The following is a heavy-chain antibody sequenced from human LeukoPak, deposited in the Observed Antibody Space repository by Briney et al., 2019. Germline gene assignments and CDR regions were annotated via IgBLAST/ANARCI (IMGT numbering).Heavy chain of an antibody. V-gene: IGHV4-38-2*01. CDR1: GYSINSGYS. Sequence: SETLSLTCGVSGYSINSGYSWTWLRQRPGKGLEWIGNIYHSGYAYYNPSLKSRVTISLDASKNQFPLRLSSVTAADTAVYYCARNSSLTTLKGGWFDPWGQGTLVTVSS. J-gene: IGHJ5*02. CDR2: IYHSGYA. D-gene: IGHD4-11*01. CDR3: ARNSSLTTLKGGWFDP.